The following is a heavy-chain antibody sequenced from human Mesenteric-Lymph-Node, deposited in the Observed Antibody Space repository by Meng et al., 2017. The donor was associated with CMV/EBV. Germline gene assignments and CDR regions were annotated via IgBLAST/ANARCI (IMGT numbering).Heavy chain of an antibody. CDR3: ARMGPAARPYYYYGMDV. J-gene: IGHJ6*02. D-gene: IGHD6-6*01. CDR1: GYTFTNYG. CDR2: ISAYNGNT. Sequence: ASVKVSCKASGYTFTNYGIFWVRQAPGQGLEWMGWISAYNGNTNYAQNLQGRVTMTTDTSTSTAYMELNSLRSEDTAVYYCARMGPAARPYYYYGMDVWGQGTTVTVSS. V-gene: IGHV1-18*01.